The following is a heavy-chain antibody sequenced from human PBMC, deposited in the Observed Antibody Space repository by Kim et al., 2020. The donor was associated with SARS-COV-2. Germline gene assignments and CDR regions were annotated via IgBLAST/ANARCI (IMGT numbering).Heavy chain of an antibody. CDR3: ARDRSIAAAGNNYYYYYGMDV. J-gene: IGHJ6*02. CDR2: IIPIFGTA. Sequence: SVKVSCKASGGTFSSYAISWVRQAPGQGLEWMGGIIPIFGTANYAQKFQGRVTITADESTSTAYMELSSLRSEDTAVYYCARDRSIAAAGNNYYYYYGMDVWGQGTTVTVSS. D-gene: IGHD6-13*01. V-gene: IGHV1-69*13. CDR1: GGTFSSYA.